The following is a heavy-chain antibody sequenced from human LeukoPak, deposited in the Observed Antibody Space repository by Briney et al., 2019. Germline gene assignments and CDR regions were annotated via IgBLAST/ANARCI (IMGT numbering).Heavy chain of an antibody. CDR3: AGSQKYGHYVLRRYFDL. CDR2: INHSGSP. CDR1: GGSFSGYY. Sequence: PSETLSLTCAVYGGSFSGYYWSWIRQPPGKGLEWIGEINHSGSPNFNPSLKSRVTISVNTSQNQLSPKLGPFKAWDTRVYFCAGSQKYGHYVLRRYFDLLVRGSNVTDSS. V-gene: IGHV4-34*01. J-gene: IGHJ2*01. D-gene: IGHD4-17*01.